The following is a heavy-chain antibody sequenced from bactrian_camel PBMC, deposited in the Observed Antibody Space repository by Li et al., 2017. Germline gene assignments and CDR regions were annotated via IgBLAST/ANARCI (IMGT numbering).Heavy chain of an antibody. V-gene: IGHV3S40*01. D-gene: IGHD7*01. CDR2: VDGSGST. CDR1: GFSFSDYR. J-gene: IGHJ4*01. Sequence: VQLVESGGGVVEPGQSLRLSCVASGFSFSDYRMSRVRQVPGSELEWVANVDGSGSTYYADSVKGRFTISQDKGKNTVYLLMNSLKPDDSGTYYCAYESGTTPDLCRRRGPGGYFGQGTQVTVS.